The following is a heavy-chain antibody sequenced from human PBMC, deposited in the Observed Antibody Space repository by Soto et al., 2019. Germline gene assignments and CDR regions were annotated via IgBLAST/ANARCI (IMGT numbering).Heavy chain of an antibody. D-gene: IGHD2-2*03. CDR2: IIPIFGTA. Sequence: ASVKVSCKASGGTFSSYAISWVRQAPGQGLEWMGGIIPIFGTANYAQKFQGSVTITADESTSTAYMELSSLRSEDTAVYYCATWVLDYGMEVWGKGTKVTVSS. CDR1: GGTFSSYA. V-gene: IGHV1-69*13. J-gene: IGHJ6*04. CDR3: ATWVLDYGMEV.